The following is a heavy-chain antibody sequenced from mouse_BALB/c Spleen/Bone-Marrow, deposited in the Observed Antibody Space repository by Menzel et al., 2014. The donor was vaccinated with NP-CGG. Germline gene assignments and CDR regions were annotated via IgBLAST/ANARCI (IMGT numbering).Heavy chain of an antibody. D-gene: IGHD2-3*01. J-gene: IGHJ2*01. CDR3: ARKEGYDGYPDY. Sequence: QVQLQQSGAELMKPGASVKISYKATGYTFSSYWIEWVKQRPGHGLEWIGEILPGSGSTNYNEKFKGKATFTADTSSNTAYMQLSSLTSEDSAVYYCARKEGYDGYPDYWGQGTTLTVSS. CDR1: GYTFSSYW. CDR2: ILPGSGST. V-gene: IGHV1-9*01.